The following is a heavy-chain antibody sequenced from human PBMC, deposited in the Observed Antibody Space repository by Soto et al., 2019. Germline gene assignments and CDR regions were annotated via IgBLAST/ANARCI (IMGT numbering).Heavy chain of an antibody. J-gene: IGHJ4*02. CDR3: ATVGSGMFFDY. D-gene: IGHD3-10*02. V-gene: IGHV4-39*01. CDR2: IYYSGST. CDR1: GGSISSSSYY. Sequence: PSETLSLTCTVSGGSISSSSYYWGWIRQPPGKGLEWIGSIYYSGSTYYNPSLKSRVTISVDTSKNQFSLKLSSVTAADTAVYYCATVGSGMFFDYWGQGTLVTVSS.